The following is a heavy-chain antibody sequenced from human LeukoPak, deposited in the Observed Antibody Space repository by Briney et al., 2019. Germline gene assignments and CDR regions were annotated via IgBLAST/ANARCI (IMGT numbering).Heavy chain of an antibody. CDR2: INPNSGGT. J-gene: IGHJ5*02. V-gene: IGHV1-2*02. CDR1: GYTFTGYY. CDR3: ARDLQSYSSSWYLIDP. D-gene: IGHD6-13*01. Sequence: ASVKVSCKASGYTFTGYYMHWVRQAPGQGLEWMGWINPNSGGTNYAQKFRGRVTMTRDTSISTAYMELSRLRSDDTAVYYCARDLQSYSSSWYLIDPWGQGTLVTVSS.